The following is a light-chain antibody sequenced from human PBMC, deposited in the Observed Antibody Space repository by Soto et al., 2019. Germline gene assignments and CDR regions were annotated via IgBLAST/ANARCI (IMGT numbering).Light chain of an antibody. Sequence: DIQMTQSPSSLSASFGDRVTMTCRASQGIGIYLAWFQQRPGNTPKLLIYAASTLQSGVPSRFSGSGSGTDFTLTISSLQPEDGATYYCQKYNSAPLTFGGGTRVEIK. CDR2: AAS. V-gene: IGKV1-27*01. J-gene: IGKJ4*01. CDR3: QKYNSAPLT. CDR1: QGIGIY.